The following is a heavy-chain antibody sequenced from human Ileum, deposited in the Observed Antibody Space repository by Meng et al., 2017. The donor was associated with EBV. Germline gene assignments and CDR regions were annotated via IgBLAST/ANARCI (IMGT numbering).Heavy chain of an antibody. CDR3: ARGSTPAAGAY. J-gene: IGHJ4*02. CDR1: GGSISSSSYY. CDR2: MYSSGTT. V-gene: IGHV4-39*07. Sequence: QLQVQGAGPGLLSPSETRALSCTVPGGSISSSSYYWGWIRQPPGKGLEWIGSMYSSGTTNYNPSLTSRVTISLDTSKNQFSLKLSSVTAADTAVYYCARGSTPAAGAYWGQGTLVTVSS. D-gene: IGHD6-13*01.